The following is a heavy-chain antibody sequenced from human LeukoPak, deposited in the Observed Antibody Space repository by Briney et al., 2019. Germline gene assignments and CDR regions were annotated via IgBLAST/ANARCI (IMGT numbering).Heavy chain of an antibody. D-gene: IGHD3-22*01. CDR1: GYTFTGYY. J-gene: IGHJ4*02. Sequence: SVKVSFKGSGYTFTGYYMHWVRQAPAQGLDWMGLINHNSGGTNYAQKFQGRATMTRDTSINTAYMEPNGQRSSAADVYSCVWSGGYYRPTGYWGQGTLVTVSS. CDR3: VWSGGYYRPTGY. CDR2: INHNSGGT. V-gene: IGHV1-2*05.